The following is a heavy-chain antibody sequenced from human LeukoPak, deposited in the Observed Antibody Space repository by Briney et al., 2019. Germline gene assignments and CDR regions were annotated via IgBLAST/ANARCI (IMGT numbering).Heavy chain of an antibody. D-gene: IGHD3-10*01. J-gene: IGHJ4*02. V-gene: IGHV3-23*01. Sequence: GGSLRLSCAASGFTFSSYAMSWVRQAPGKGLEWVSAISGSGGSTYYADSVRGRFTISRDNSKNTLYLQMNSLRAEDTAVYYCAKDPGVLLWFGELSIWGQGTLVTVSS. CDR1: GFTFSSYA. CDR3: AKDPGVLLWFGELSI. CDR2: ISGSGGST.